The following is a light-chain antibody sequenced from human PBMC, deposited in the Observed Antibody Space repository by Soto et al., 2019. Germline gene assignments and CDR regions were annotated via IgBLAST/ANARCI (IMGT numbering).Light chain of an antibody. CDR3: QQTYSTLFA. J-gene: IGKJ3*01. CDR1: QDISSY. Sequence: DIQMTQSPSSLSASVGDNVTITCRASQDISSYLNWYQQKPGKAPKLLIYAASTLHSGVPSRFSGCESGTDFTLTISSLQPEDFATYYCQQTYSTLFAFGPGTKSGFQT. CDR2: AAS. V-gene: IGKV1-39*01.